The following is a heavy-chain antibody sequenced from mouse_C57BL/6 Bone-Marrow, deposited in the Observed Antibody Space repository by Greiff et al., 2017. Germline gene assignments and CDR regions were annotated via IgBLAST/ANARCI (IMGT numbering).Heavy chain of an antibody. V-gene: IGHV1-64*01. CDR1: GYTFTSYW. CDR3: ASPFYYGSSPFYAMDY. CDR2: IPPNSGST. D-gene: IGHD1-1*01. Sequence: VQLQQPGAELVKPGASVKLSCKASGYTFTSYWMHWVKQRPGQGLEWIGMIPPNSGSTNYNEKFKSKATLTVDKSSSTAYMQLSSLTSEDSAVYYCASPFYYGSSPFYAMDYWGQGTSVTVSS. J-gene: IGHJ4*01.